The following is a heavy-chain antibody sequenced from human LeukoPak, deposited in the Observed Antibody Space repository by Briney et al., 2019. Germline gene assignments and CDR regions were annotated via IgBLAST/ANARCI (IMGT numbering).Heavy chain of an antibody. J-gene: IGHJ5*02. Sequence: SETLSLTCTVSGGSISSYYWSWIRQPPGKGLEWIGEINHSGSTNYNPSLKSRVTISVDTSKNQFSLKLSSVTAADTAVYYCARRTRAVAGNNWFDPWGQGTLVTVSS. CDR3: ARRTRAVAGNNWFDP. CDR1: GGSISSYY. D-gene: IGHD6-19*01. CDR2: INHSGST. V-gene: IGHV4-34*01.